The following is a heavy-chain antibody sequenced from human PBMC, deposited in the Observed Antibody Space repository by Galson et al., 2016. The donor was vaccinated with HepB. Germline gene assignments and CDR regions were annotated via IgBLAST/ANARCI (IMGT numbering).Heavy chain of an antibody. J-gene: IGHJ3*02. V-gene: IGHV3-30-3*01. CDR3: ARDSRNTILGVVTLGHEAFDI. D-gene: IGHD3-3*01. CDR1: GFTFHNCT. Sequence: SLRLSCAASGFTFHNCTMHWVRQAPGKGLEWVAVISYDGTNKDYADSVKGRFTISRDNSKNTLYVQMNSLRPEDTAVYYCARDSRNTILGVVTLGHEAFDIWGQGTMVTVSS. CDR2: ISYDGTNK.